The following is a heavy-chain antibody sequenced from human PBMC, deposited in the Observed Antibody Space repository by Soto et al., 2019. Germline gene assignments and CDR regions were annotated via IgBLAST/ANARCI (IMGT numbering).Heavy chain of an antibody. CDR2: IRSKAYGGTT. J-gene: IGHJ3*02. V-gene: IGHV3-49*05. CDR1: GFTFGDYA. D-gene: IGHD3-9*01. Sequence: EMQLVESGGGLVKPGRSLRLSCTASGFTFGDYAMSWFRQAPGKGLEWVGFIRSKAYGGTTEYAASVKGRFTISRDDSKSIAYLQMNSLKTEDTAVYYCTRARTLRYFDWSPSAFAFDIWGQGTMVTVSS. CDR3: TRARTLRYFDWSPSAFAFDI.